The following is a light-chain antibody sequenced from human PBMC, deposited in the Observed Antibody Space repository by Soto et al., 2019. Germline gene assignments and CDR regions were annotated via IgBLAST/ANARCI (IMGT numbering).Light chain of an antibody. CDR3: EVWDDSLTAYL. Sequence: QSVLTQPPSASGTPGQRVTISCSGSTSNIGKNFVYWYQQLPGMAPRLLIYKNDQRPSGVPDRFSGSKSGTSASLAISGVRSEDEADYFCEVWDDSLTAYLFGSGTKVTVL. CDR1: TSNIGKNF. CDR2: KND. V-gene: IGLV1-47*01. J-gene: IGLJ1*01.